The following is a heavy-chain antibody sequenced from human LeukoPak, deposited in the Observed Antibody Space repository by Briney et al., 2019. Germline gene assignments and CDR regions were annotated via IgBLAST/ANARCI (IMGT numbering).Heavy chain of an antibody. CDR3: AKDGYDSSGYYYPGYFDY. Sequence: GGSLRLSCAASGFTFSSYGMSWVRQAPGKGLEWVSAISGSGGSTYYADSVKGRFTISRDNSKNTLYLQINSLRAEDTAVYYCAKDGYDSSGYYYPGYFDYWGQGTLVTVSS. CDR2: ISGSGGST. CDR1: GFTFSSYG. D-gene: IGHD3-22*01. V-gene: IGHV3-23*01. J-gene: IGHJ4*02.